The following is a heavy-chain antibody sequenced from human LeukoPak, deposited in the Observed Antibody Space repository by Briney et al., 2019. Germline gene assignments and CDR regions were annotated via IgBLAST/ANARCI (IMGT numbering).Heavy chain of an antibody. V-gene: IGHV1-46*01. CDR1: GYTFTTYY. D-gene: IGHD3-10*01. Sequence: ASVKVSCKASGYTFTTYYIYWLRQAPGHWPEWVGTINPNGGYTNYAQNLQGRVTMTTDTSTSTAYMELRSLRSDDTAVYYCAREGYKELGEVLDYWGQGTPVTVSS. J-gene: IGHJ4*02. CDR2: INPNGGYT. CDR3: AREGYKELGEVLDY.